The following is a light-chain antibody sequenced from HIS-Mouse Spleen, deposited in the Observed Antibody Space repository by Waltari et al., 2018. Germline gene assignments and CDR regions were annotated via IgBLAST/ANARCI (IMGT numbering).Light chain of an antibody. CDR1: ALPKKY. CDR3: YSTDSSGNHRV. CDR2: EDS. V-gene: IGLV3-10*01. J-gene: IGLJ2*01. Sequence: SYELTQPPSFAVSPGQTARITCSGDALPKKYAYWYQQKSGQAPVLVIYEDSKRPSGIPERFSGSSSGTMATLTISGAQVEDEADYYCYSTDSSGNHRVFGGGTKLTVL.